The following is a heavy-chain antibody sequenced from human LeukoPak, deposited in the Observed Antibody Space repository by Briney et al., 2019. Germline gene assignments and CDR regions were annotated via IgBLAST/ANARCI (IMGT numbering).Heavy chain of an antibody. CDR3: ARDHNWNWFDP. CDR2: IYYSGST. V-gene: IGHV4-30-4*08. J-gene: IGHJ5*02. D-gene: IGHD1-20*01. CDR1: GGSISSGDYY. Sequence: SETLSLTCTVSGGSISSGDYYWSWIRQPPGKGLEWIGYIYYSGSTYYNPSLQSRVTISVDTSKNQFSLKLSSVTAADTAVYYCARDHNWNWFDPWGQGTLVTVSS.